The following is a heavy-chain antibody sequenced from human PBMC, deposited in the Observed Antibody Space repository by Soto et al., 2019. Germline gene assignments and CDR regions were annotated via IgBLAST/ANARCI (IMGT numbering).Heavy chain of an antibody. V-gene: IGHV4-59*01. J-gene: IGHJ3*02. D-gene: IGHD2-21*01. CDR3: ARDGDFDAFDI. CDR2: IYYSGST. CDR1: GGSISSYY. Sequence: PSETLSLTCTVSGGSISSYYWSWIRQPPGKGLEWIGYIYYSGSTNYNPSLKSRVTISVDTSKNQFSLKLSSVTAADTAVYYCARDGDFDAFDIWSQGTMVTVS.